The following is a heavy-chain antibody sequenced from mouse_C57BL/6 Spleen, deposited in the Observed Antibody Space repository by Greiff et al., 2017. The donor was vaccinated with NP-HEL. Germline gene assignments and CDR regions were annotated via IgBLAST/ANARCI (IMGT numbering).Heavy chain of an antibody. CDR2: IDPSDSYT. J-gene: IGHJ1*03. CDR1: GYTFTSYW. D-gene: IGHD1-2*01. V-gene: IGHV1-59*01. Sequence: QVQLQQPGAELVRPGTSVKLSCKASGYTFTSYWMHWVQQRPGQGLEWIGVIDPSDSYTNYNQKFTGKATLTVDTSSSTAYMQLSSLTSEDSAVYYCARSRDYDGSWYLDVWGKGTTVTVSS. CDR3: ARSRDYDGSWYLDV.